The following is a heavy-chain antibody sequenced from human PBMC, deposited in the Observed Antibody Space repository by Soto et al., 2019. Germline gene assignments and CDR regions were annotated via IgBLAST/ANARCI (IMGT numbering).Heavy chain of an antibody. J-gene: IGHJ3*02. CDR3: ARDRPDNLNSFDAVDI. V-gene: IGHV4-61*08. Sequence: QVQLQESGPGLVKPSETLSLTCNVSGGSVSSGDHYWSWIRQPPGKGLEWIAYISHSGSASYKSSLKSRVTISIDMSNNHFSLRLRSVTAADTAVYYCARDRPDNLNSFDAVDIWGPGTLVTVSS. D-gene: IGHD1-1*01. CDR1: GGSVSSGDHY. CDR2: ISHSGSA.